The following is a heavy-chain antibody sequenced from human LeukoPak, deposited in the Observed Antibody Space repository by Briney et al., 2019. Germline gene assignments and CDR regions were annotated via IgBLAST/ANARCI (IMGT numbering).Heavy chain of an antibody. V-gene: IGHV3-74*01. CDR3: ARSSSWYRYYYDSSGYLFDY. J-gene: IGHJ4*02. CDR1: GFTFSSYW. D-gene: IGHD3-22*01. CDR2: INSDGSST. Sequence: GGSLRLSCAASGFTFSSYWMHWARQAPGKGLVWVSRINSDGSSTSYADSVKGRFTISRDNAKNTLYLQMNSLRAEDTAVYYCARSSSWYRYYYDSSGYLFDYWGQGTLVTVSS.